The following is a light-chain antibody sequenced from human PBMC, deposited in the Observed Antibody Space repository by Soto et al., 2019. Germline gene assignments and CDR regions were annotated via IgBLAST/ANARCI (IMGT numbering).Light chain of an antibody. CDR3: SSYTRSSTYV. Sequence: QSVLTQPASVSGSPGQSITISCTGTSSDVGGYNYVSWYQQYPGKVPKLMIYEVSNRPSGVSNRFSGSKSGNTASLTISGLQAGDEADYYCSSYTRSSTYVFGTGTKVTVL. CDR1: SSDVGGYNY. V-gene: IGLV2-14*01. CDR2: EVS. J-gene: IGLJ1*01.